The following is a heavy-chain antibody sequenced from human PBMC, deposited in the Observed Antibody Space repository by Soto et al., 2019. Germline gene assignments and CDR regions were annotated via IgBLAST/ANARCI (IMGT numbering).Heavy chain of an antibody. J-gene: IGHJ6*02. V-gene: IGHV1-18*01. Sequence: GASVKVSCKTSGYTFINYGISWVRQAPGQGPEWMGWISPYNDDTKYAQKFQGRVTMTRDTSISTAYMELSRLRSDDTAVYYCARDRGISTGMDVWGQGTTVTVSS. CDR3: ARDRGISTGMDV. CDR2: ISPYNDDT. D-gene: IGHD3-16*02. CDR1: GYTFINYG.